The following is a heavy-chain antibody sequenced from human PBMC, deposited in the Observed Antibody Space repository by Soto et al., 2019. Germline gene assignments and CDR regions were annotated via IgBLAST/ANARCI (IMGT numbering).Heavy chain of an antibody. CDR3: AREDTAMVGFDY. D-gene: IGHD5-18*01. CDR1: GYTFTGYY. Sequence: ASVKVSCKASGYTFTGYYMHWVRQAPGQGLEWMGWINPNSGGTNYAQKFQGRVTMTRDTPISTAYMELSRLRSDDTAVYYCAREDTAMVGFDYWGQGTLVTVSS. V-gene: IGHV1-2*02. CDR2: INPNSGGT. J-gene: IGHJ4*02.